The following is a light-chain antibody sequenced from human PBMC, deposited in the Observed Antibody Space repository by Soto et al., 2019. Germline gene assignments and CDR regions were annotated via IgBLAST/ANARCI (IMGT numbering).Light chain of an antibody. J-gene: IGKJ3*01. CDR1: QSISRY. V-gene: IGKV1-39*01. CDR3: QQSDSTPQT. Sequence: DIPMTQSPSSLSASVGDRVTITCRASQSISRYVNWYQQKPGKAPKLLIYAASSLQSGVPSRFSGSGSGTDFTLTISSLQPEDFATYYCQQSDSTPQTFGPGTKVDIK. CDR2: AAS.